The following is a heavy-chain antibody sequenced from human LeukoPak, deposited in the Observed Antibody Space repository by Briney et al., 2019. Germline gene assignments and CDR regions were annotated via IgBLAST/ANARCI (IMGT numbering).Heavy chain of an antibody. CDR2: IIPIFGIA. J-gene: IGHJ4*02. CDR1: GGTFSSYA. Sequence: GASVKVSCKASGGTFSSYAISWVRQAPGQGLEWMGRIIPIFGIANYAQKFQGRVTITADKSTSTAYMELSSLRSEDTAVYYCARSDAVAAYFDYWGQGTLVTVSP. V-gene: IGHV1-69*04. CDR3: ARSDAVAAYFDY. D-gene: IGHD6-19*01.